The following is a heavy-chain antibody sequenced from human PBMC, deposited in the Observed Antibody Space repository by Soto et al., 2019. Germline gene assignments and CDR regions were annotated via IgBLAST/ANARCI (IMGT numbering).Heavy chain of an antibody. Sequence: SETLSLTCTVSGGSISSYYWSWIRQPPGKGLEWIGYIYYSGSTNYNPSLKSRVTISVDTSKNQFSLKLSSVTAADTAVYYCARSPFYSYGTNWFDPWGQGTLVTVSS. D-gene: IGHD5-18*01. CDR3: ARSPFYSYGTNWFDP. J-gene: IGHJ5*02. CDR1: GGSISSYY. V-gene: IGHV4-59*01. CDR2: IYYSGST.